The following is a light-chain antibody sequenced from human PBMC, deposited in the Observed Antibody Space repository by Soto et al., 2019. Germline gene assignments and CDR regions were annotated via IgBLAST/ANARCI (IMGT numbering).Light chain of an antibody. CDR3: QHYNSDSVA. Sequence: DSQMTQSPSTLSGSVGDRVTITCRASQTTSSWLAWYQQKPGKAPKLLXDEXSTLNRGVPSRLSGSGSVTEFTLTISSLQPYDFANYYCQHYNSDSVAFGQGTKVDIK. J-gene: IGKJ1*01. CDR1: QTTSSW. CDR2: EXS. V-gene: IGKV1-5*03.